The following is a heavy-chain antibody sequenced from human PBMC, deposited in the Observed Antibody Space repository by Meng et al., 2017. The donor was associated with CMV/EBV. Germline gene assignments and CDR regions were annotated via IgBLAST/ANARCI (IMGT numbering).Heavy chain of an antibody. J-gene: IGHJ5*02. V-gene: IGHV4-39*01. D-gene: IGHD6-19*01. CDR1: GGSISSSSYY. Sequence: SETLSLTCTVSGGSISSSSYYWGWIRQPPGQGLEWIGSVYYSGSTYYNPSLKSRVTISVDTSKNQFSLKLTSVTAADTAVFYCARQGDESSGWYAGFDPWGQGTLVPSPQ. CDR3: ARQGDESSGWYAGFDP. CDR2: VYYSGST.